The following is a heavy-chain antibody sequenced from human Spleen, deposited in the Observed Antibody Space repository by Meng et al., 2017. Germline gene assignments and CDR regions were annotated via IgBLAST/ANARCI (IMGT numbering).Heavy chain of an antibody. CDR1: GGSFSDYY. Sequence: QVQLQQWGSGLFKPSQTLPLPCVVSGGSFSDYYWSWIRQPPGKGLEWIGEINHSGSTNYNPSLESRATISVDTSQNNLSLKLSSVTAADSAVYYCARGPTTMAHDFDYWGQGTLVTVSS. CDR2: INHSGST. D-gene: IGHD4-11*01. V-gene: IGHV4-34*01. CDR3: ARGPTTMAHDFDY. J-gene: IGHJ4*02.